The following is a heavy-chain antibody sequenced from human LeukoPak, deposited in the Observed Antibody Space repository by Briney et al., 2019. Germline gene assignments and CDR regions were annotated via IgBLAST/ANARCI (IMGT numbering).Heavy chain of an antibody. CDR3: ARDDGYSYGPP. Sequence: GGSLRLSCAASGFTFSSYSMNWARQAPGKVLEWVSSISSSSSYIYYADSAKGRFTISRDNAKNSLYLQMNSLRAEDTAVYYCARDDGYSYGPPWGQGTLVTVSS. D-gene: IGHD5-18*01. CDR2: ISSSSSYI. CDR1: GFTFSSYS. J-gene: IGHJ5*02. V-gene: IGHV3-21*01.